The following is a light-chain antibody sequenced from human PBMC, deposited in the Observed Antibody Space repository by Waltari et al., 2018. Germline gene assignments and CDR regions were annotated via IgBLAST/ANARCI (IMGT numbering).Light chain of an antibody. Sequence: TQLTQSPSSLSASVGDRVTIPCRASQGMSSYLAWYQQKPGKAPKLLIYSASTLQSGVPSRFSGSGSGTDFTLTINSLQPEDFATYYCQQLNSYPLLTFGGGTKMEIK. CDR1: QGMSSY. CDR2: SAS. J-gene: IGKJ4*01. CDR3: QQLNSYPLLT. V-gene: IGKV1-9*01.